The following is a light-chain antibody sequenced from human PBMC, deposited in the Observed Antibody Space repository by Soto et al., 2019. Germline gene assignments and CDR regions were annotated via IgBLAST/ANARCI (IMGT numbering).Light chain of an antibody. CDR1: QSVSSNY. CDR2: DAF. J-gene: IGKJ5*01. CDR3: QQRHMWPIT. Sequence: EIVLTQSPGTLSLSPGERATLSCRASQSVSSNYLAWYQQKPGQAPRLLIYDAFSRATGIADRFSGSGSGTDFTLTISRLEPEDFAVYYCQQRHMWPITFGQGTRLEIK. V-gene: IGKV3D-20*02.